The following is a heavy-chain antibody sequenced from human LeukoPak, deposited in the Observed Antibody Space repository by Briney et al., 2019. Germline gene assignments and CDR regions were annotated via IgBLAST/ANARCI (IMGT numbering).Heavy chain of an antibody. J-gene: IGHJ4*02. CDR2: INTNTGNP. CDR3: ARGVAAFGVVISLPRN. V-gene: IGHV7-4-1*02. CDR1: GYTFTSYA. Sequence: ASVKVSCKASGYTFTSYAMNWVRQAPGQGLERMGWINTNTGNPTYAQGFTGRFVFSLDTSVSTAYLQISSLKAEDTAVYYCARGVAAFGVVISLPRNWGQGTLVTVSS. D-gene: IGHD3-3*01.